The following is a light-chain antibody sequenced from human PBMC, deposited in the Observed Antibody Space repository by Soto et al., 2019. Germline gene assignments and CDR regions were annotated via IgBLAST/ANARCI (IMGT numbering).Light chain of an antibody. V-gene: IGKV3-11*01. CDR1: QSVDTN. CDR3: QQRHMWPIT. CDR2: DAY. J-gene: IGKJ5*01. Sequence: EIVMTQSPATLSLSPGDTATLSCRASQSVDTNLAWYVQKPGQAPRLLIYDAYNRATGIPPRFSGSGSGTDFTLTISSLEPEDSAVYYCQQRHMWPITFGQGTRLEIK.